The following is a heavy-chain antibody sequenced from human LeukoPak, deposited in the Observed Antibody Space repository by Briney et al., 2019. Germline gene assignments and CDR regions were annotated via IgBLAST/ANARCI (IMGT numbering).Heavy chain of an antibody. CDR3: AKDRTYSSGWYLDY. Sequence: GGSLRLSCAASGFTFSSYRMHWVRQAPGKGLEWVAVISYDGSNKYYADSVKGRFTISRDNSKNTLYLQMNSLRAEDTAVYYCAKDRTYSSGWYLDYWGQGTLVTVSS. V-gene: IGHV3-30*18. D-gene: IGHD6-19*01. CDR1: GFTFSSYR. CDR2: ISYDGSNK. J-gene: IGHJ4*02.